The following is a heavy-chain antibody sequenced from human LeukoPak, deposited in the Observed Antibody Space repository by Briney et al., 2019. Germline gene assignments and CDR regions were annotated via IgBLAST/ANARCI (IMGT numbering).Heavy chain of an antibody. D-gene: IGHD3-22*01. V-gene: IGHV1-69*04. J-gene: IGHJ1*01. CDR2: IIPILGIA. Sequence: SVKVSFKASGGTFSSYAISWVRQAPGQGLEWMGRIIPILGIANYAQKFQGRVTITADKSTSTAYMELSSLRSEDTTVYYCARGYYDSSGHIPEYFQHWGQGTLVTVSS. CDR1: GGTFSSYA. CDR3: ARGYYDSSGHIPEYFQH.